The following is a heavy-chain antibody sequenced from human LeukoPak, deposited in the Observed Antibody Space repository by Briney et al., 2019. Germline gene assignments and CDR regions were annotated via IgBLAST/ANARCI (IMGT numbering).Heavy chain of an antibody. V-gene: IGHV3-9*01. CDR1: GFTFDDYA. J-gene: IGHJ6*02. CDR2: ISWNSGSI. D-gene: IGHD1-26*01. CDR3: AKDIGRGGRPPSTYYGMDV. Sequence: PGGSLRLSCAASGFTFDDYAMHWVRQAPGKGLEWVSGISWNSGSIGYADSVKGRFTISRDNAKNSLYLQMNSLRAEDTALYYCAKDIGRGGRPPSTYYGMDVWGQGTTVTVSS.